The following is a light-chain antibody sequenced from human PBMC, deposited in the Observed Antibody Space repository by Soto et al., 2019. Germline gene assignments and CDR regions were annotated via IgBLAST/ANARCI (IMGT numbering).Light chain of an antibody. CDR2: DVT. J-gene: IGLJ3*02. V-gene: IGLV2-11*01. CDR1: SCDVGGYNY. CDR3: CSFSGTYHWV. Sequence: QSALTQPRSVSGSPGQSVTISCTGTSCDVGGYNYVSWYQQLPGKAPKLMIYDVTKRPSGVPDRFSGSKSGNTASLTISGLQAEDEADYHCCSFSGTYHWVFGGGTKLTVL.